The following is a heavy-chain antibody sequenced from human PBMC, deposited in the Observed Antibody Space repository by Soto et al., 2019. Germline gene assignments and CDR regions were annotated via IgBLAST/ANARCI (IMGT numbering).Heavy chain of an antibody. CDR2: IYYSGST. CDR3: ARWYQLLSDAFDI. Sequence: QVQLQESGPGLVKPSETLSLTCTVSGGSISSYYWSWIRQPPGKGLEWIGYIYYSGSTNYNPSLKSRVTISVDTSKNQFSLKLSSVTAADMAVYYCARWYQLLSDAFDIWGQGTMVTVSS. V-gene: IGHV4-59*01. J-gene: IGHJ3*02. CDR1: GGSISSYY. D-gene: IGHD2-2*01.